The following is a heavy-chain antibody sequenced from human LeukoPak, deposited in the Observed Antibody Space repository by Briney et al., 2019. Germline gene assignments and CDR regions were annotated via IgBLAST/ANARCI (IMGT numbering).Heavy chain of an antibody. CDR1: GFTFSSYS. D-gene: IGHD3-9*01. V-gene: IGHV3-48*04. CDR2: ISSSSTTI. J-gene: IGHJ3*02. Sequence: GGSLRLSCAASGFTFSSYSMNWVRQAPGKGLEWVSYISSSSTTIYYADSVKGRFTISRDNAKNSLYLQINSLRAEDTAVYYCAGGLKLTILPDAFDIWGQGTMVTVSS. CDR3: AGGLKLTILPDAFDI.